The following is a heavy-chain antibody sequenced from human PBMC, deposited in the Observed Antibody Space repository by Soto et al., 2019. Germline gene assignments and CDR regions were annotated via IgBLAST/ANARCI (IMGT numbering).Heavy chain of an antibody. CDR2: IYYSGTT. CDR1: VGSFSGYY. Sequence: PSETLSLTCAVYVGSFSGYYWTWIRQPPGKGLEWIGYIYYSGTTNYNPSLKSRVTISVDTSNNQFSLKLSSVTAADTAVYYCARGNSFDYWGQGTLVTVSS. CDR3: ARGNSFDY. V-gene: IGHV4-59*01. J-gene: IGHJ4*02.